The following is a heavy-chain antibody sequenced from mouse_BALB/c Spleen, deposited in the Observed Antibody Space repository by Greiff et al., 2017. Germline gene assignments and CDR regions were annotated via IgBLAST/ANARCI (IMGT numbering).Heavy chain of an antibody. CDR1: GYSITSDYA. V-gene: IGHV3-2*02. Sequence: VQLQQSGPGLVKPSQSLSLTCTVTGYSITSDYAWNWIRQFPGNKLEWMGYISYSGSTSYNPSLKSRISVTRDTSKNQFFLQLNSVTTEDTATYCCARCYDGYYDYWGQGTTLTVSS. D-gene: IGHD2-3*01. CDR2: ISYSGST. CDR3: ARCYDGYYDY. J-gene: IGHJ2*01.